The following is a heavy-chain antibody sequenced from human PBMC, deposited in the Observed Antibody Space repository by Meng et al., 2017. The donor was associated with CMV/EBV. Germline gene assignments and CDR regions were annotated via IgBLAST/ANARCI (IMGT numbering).Heavy chain of an antibody. V-gene: IGHV3-15*01. Sequence: VGAGGGLIKPGGSLRLSCVISGLSFSDSWMSWVRQAPGKGLEWVGLIKSKVDGGTTDYAAPLRGRFSISRDDSKNTMYLQMNSLKTDDTAVYYCTTGRGGYNAEDYWGQGTLVTVSS. CDR3: TTGRGGYNAEDY. J-gene: IGHJ4*02. D-gene: IGHD1-1*01. CDR2: IKSKVDGGTT. CDR1: GLSFSDSW.